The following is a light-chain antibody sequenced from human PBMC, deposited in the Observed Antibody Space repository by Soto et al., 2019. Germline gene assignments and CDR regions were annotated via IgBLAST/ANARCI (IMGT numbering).Light chain of an antibody. J-gene: IGLJ1*01. CDR3: SSFAGSYSPYV. V-gene: IGLV2-8*01. CDR1: SNDIGVYDF. Sequence: QSALTQPPSASGSPGQSVTISCTGTSNDIGVYDFVSWYQQHPGKAPKVIIYQVNKRPSGVPDRFSGSKSANTASLTVSGLRPEDEADYFGSSFAGSYSPYVFGTGTKLTVL. CDR2: QVN.